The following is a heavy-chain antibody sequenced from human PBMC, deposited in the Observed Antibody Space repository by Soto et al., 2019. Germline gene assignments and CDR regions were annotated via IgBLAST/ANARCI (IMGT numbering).Heavy chain of an antibody. V-gene: IGHV3-21*01. CDR1: GFTFSSYS. CDR2: ISSSSSYI. CDR3: AREPQEEGYFDY. J-gene: IGHJ4*02. Sequence: GESLNISCAASGFTFSSYSMNWVRQAPGKGLEWVSSISSSSSYIYYADSVKGRFTISRDNAKNSLYLQMNSLRAEDTAVYYCAREPQEEGYFDYWGQGTLVTVSS.